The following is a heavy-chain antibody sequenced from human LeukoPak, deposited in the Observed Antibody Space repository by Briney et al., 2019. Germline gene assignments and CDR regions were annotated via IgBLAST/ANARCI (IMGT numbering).Heavy chain of an antibody. CDR2: IYYSGTT. Sequence: SQTLSLTCTVSGGSITSANYYWSWIPQHPGKGLEWIGYIYYSGTTYYNPSLKSRVTISVDTSKNQFSLKLSSVTAADTAVYYCARKEWVPYYFDNWGQGTLVTVSS. CDR1: GGSITSANYY. J-gene: IGHJ4*02. V-gene: IGHV4-31*03. D-gene: IGHD3-3*01. CDR3: ARKEWVPYYFDN.